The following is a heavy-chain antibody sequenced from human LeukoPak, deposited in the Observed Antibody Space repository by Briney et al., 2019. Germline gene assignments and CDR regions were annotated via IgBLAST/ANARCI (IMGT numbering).Heavy chain of an antibody. CDR2: INPSGGST. CDR1: GYTFTSYY. J-gene: IGHJ6*04. Sequence: ASVKVSCKASGYTFTSYYMHWVRQAPGQGLEWMGIINPSGGSTSYAQKFQGRVTMTRDMSTSTVYMELSRLRSDDTAVYYCARGGGQQLDVWGKGTTVTVSS. V-gene: IGHV1-46*01. CDR3: ARGGGQQLDV. D-gene: IGHD6-13*01.